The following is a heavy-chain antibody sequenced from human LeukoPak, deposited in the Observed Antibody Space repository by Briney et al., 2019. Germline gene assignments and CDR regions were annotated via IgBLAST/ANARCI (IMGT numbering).Heavy chain of an antibody. Sequence: ASVKVSCKASGYTFTSYSMHWVRQAPGQGLEWMGIINPSGGSTSYAQKFQGRVTMTRDTSTSTVYMEVSSLRSEDTAVYYCARGGSCNNASGGDCSHLLIAWGQGTLVTVSS. D-gene: IGHD2-21*02. CDR1: GYTFTSYS. CDR2: INPSGGST. J-gene: IGHJ5*02. V-gene: IGHV1-46*01. CDR3: ARGGSCNNASGGDCSHLLIA.